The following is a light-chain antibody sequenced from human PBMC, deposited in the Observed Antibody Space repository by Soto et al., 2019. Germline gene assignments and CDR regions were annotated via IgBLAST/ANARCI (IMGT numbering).Light chain of an antibody. CDR1: QGISSY. CDR3: QQSYSTPIT. CDR2: AAS. V-gene: IGKV1-9*01. Sequence: DIQLTQSPSFLSASVGDRVTITCRASQGISSYLAWYQQKPGKAPKLLIYAASTLQSGVPSRFSGSGSGTEFTLTISSLQPEDVATYYCQQSYSTPITFGQGTRLEIK. J-gene: IGKJ5*01.